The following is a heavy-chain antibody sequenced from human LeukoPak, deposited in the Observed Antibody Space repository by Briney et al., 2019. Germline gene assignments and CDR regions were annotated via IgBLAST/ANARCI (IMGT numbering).Heavy chain of an antibody. V-gene: IGHV4-4*07. CDR1: GVSISSYY. CDR2: IYTSGST. CDR3: ARDRYSSSWYGGYWFDP. D-gene: IGHD6-13*01. Sequence: PSETLSLTCAVSGVSISSYYWSWIRQPAGKGLEWFGRIYTSGSTNYNPSLKSRVTMSVDTSKNQFSLKLSSVTAADTAVYYCARDRYSSSWYGGYWFDPWGQGTLVTVSS. J-gene: IGHJ5*02.